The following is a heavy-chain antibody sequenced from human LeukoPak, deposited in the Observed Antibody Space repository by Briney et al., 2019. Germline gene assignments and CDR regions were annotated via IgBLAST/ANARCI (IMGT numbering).Heavy chain of an antibody. CDR1: GFTFNSYA. CDR2: ISGSGAST. J-gene: IGHJ4*02. V-gene: IGHV3-23*01. CDR3: AKARGSEIAAATNY. D-gene: IGHD6-13*01. Sequence: GGSLGLSCAASGFTFNSYAMSWVRQAPGKGLEWVSVISGSGASTYYADSVKGRFTISRDNSNNTMYLQMNSLRAEDTAVYYCAKARGSEIAAATNYWGQGDLVTVSS.